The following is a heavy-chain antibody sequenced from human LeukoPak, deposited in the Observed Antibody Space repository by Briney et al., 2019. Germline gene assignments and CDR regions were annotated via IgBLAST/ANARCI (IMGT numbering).Heavy chain of an antibody. CDR2: IKQDGSEK. CDR1: GFTLSSYW. CDR3: VRVVAAACHYAFDI. D-gene: IGHD6-13*01. J-gene: IGHJ3*02. Sequence: GSLRLSCAAPGFTLSSYWMSWVRQAPGKGLEWVANIKQDGSEKYYVDSVKGRFTISRDNPKNSLYLQMNSLRAEDPAVYYCVRVVAAACHYAFDICGQGKMVTVSS. V-gene: IGHV3-7*01.